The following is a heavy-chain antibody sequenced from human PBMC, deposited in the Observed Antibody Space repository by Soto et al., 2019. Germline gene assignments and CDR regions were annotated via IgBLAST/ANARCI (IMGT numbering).Heavy chain of an antibody. D-gene: IGHD6-13*01. CDR1: GGTFGSYT. V-gene: IGHV1-69*08. CDR2: IIPILGIA. J-gene: IGHJ5*02. Sequence: QVQLVQSGAEVKKPGSSVKVSCKASGGTFGSYTISWVRQAPGQGLEWMGRIIPILGIANYAQKFQGRVTITADKSTSTAYMELSSLRSEDTAVYYCARDLIAAACTGGWFDPWGQGTLVTFSS. CDR3: ARDLIAAACTGGWFDP.